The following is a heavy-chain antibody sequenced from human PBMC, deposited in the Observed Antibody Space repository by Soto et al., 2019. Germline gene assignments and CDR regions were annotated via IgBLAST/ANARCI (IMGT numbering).Heavy chain of an antibody. J-gene: IGHJ4*02. CDR3: AKTLPYGDYRSVGSIDY. D-gene: IGHD4-17*01. CDR2: INAGNGNT. CDR1: GYTFTSYA. Sequence: ASVKVXCKASGYTFTSYAMHWVRQAPGQRLEWMGWINAGNGNTKYSQKFQGRVTITRDTSASTAYMELSSLRSEDTAVYYCAKTLPYGDYRSVGSIDYWGQGTLVTVSS. V-gene: IGHV1-3*01.